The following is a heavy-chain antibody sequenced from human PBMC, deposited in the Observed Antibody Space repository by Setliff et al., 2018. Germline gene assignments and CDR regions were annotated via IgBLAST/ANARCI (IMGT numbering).Heavy chain of an antibody. Sequence: SVKVSCKASGGTFSSYGISWVRQAPGQGLEWMGGIIPIFGTANYAQKFQGRVTITADESTSTAYMELSSLRSDDTAVYYCVRAGFDAISNGLDYWGQGTLVTVSS. J-gene: IGHJ4*02. V-gene: IGHV1-69*13. CDR1: GGTFSSYG. D-gene: IGHD3-3*01. CDR2: IIPIFGTA. CDR3: VRAGFDAISNGLDY.